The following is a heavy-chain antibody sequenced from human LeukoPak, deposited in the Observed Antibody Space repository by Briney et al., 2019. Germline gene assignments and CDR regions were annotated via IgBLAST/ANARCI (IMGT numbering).Heavy chain of an antibody. CDR3: AKDQVAITMIVVVSPFDY. D-gene: IGHD3-22*01. J-gene: IGHJ4*02. CDR2: ISGSGGST. CDR1: GFTFSSYA. V-gene: IGHV3-23*01. Sequence: PGGSLRLSCAASGFTFSSYAMSWVRQAPGKGLEWVSAISGSGGSTYYADSVKGRFTISRDNSKNTLYLQMNSLRAEDTAVYYCAKDQVAITMIVVVSPFDYWGQGTLVTVSS.